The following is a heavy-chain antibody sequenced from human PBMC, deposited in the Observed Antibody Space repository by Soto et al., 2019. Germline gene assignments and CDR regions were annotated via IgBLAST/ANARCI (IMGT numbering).Heavy chain of an antibody. D-gene: IGHD1-1*01. J-gene: IGHJ4*02. V-gene: IGHV4-30-2*01. CDR2: IYHSGTA. CDR1: GGSISSGGFS. Sequence: SETLSLTCAVSGGSISSGGFSWTWIRQPPGGGLEWIGNIYHSGTAPYNPALTSRVTISVDTSKNQFSLKLSSVTAADTAVYYCARRYGYSFDYWGQGTLVTVSS. CDR3: ARRYGYSFDY.